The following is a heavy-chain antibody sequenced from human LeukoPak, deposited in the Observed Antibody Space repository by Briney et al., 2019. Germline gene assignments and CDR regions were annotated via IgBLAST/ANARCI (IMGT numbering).Heavy chain of an antibody. Sequence: ASVKVSCKASGYTFTGYYMHWVRQAPGQGLEWMGWINPNSGGTNYAQKFQGRVTMTRDTSISTAYMELSRLRSDDTAVYYCARGSWGCSSTSCYRPAFDIWGQGTMVTVSS. CDR2: INPNSGGT. J-gene: IGHJ3*02. CDR3: ARGSWGCSSTSCYRPAFDI. V-gene: IGHV1-2*02. D-gene: IGHD2-2*01. CDR1: GYTFTGYY.